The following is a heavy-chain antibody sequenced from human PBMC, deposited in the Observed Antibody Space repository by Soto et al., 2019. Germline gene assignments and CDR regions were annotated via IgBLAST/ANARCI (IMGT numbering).Heavy chain of an antibody. Sequence: GGSLRLSCAASGFSFSTYTMSWVRRAPGKGLEWVSSISGSGGSPSYADSVQGRFFISRDNPKQTLYLQMNSLRAEDTAVYYCAKARCSTTNCYVHDYWGQGILVTVSS. CDR3: AKARCSTTNCYVHDY. D-gene: IGHD2-8*01. CDR1: GFSFSTYT. J-gene: IGHJ4*02. CDR2: ISGSGGSP. V-gene: IGHV3-23*01.